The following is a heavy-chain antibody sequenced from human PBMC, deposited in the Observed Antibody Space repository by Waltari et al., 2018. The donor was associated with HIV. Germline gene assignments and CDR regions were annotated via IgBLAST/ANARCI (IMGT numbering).Heavy chain of an antibody. V-gene: IGHV1-3*01. CDR3: ARSSAAGTIGDY. CDR1: GSTFSTYA. CDR2: INAGNGDT. J-gene: IGHJ4*02. D-gene: IGHD6-13*01. Sequence: QVQLVQSGAEVKKPGASVTVSCKASGSTFSTYAMHWVRQAPGQRLEWMGWINAGNGDTKYSQNFQDRVSITRDTSASTAYMELSSLRSKDTAVYYCARSSAAGTIGDYWGQGTLVTVSS.